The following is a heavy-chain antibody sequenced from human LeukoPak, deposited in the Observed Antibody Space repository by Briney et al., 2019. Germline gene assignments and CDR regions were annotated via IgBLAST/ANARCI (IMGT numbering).Heavy chain of an antibody. CDR3: ARGPYRYVGPLDY. J-gene: IGHJ4*02. D-gene: IGHD5-12*01. CDR2: ISSNGGST. CDR1: GFTFSSYA. Sequence: PGGSLRLSWAASGFTFSSYAMHWVRHAPGKGREYVSAISSNGGSTYYANSVKGRFTISRDNSKKTLYLQMGSLRAEDMAVYYCARGPYRYVGPLDYWGQGTLVTVSS. V-gene: IGHV3-64*01.